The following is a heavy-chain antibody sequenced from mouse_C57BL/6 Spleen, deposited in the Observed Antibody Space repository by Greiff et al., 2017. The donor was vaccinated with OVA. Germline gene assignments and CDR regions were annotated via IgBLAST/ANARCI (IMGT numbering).Heavy chain of an antibody. CDR2: IYPGDGDT. J-gene: IGHJ4*01. Sequence: QVQLQQSGPELVKPGASVKISCKASGYAFSSSWMNWVKQRPGKGLEWIGRIYPGDGDTKYNGKFKGKATLTADKSSSTAYMQLSSLTSEDSAVYFCARAYYSNPYYAMDYWGQGTSVTVSS. CDR1: GYAFSSSW. V-gene: IGHV1-82*01. D-gene: IGHD2-5*01. CDR3: ARAYYSNPYYAMDY.